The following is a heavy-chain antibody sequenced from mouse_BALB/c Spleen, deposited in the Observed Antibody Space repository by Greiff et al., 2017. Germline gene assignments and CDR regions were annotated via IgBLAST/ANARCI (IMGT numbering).Heavy chain of an antibody. CDR3: ARSRGNYDYYAMDY. J-gene: IGHJ4*01. D-gene: IGHD2-1*01. V-gene: IGHV5-17*02. Sequence: EVQVVESGGGLVQPGGSRKLSCAASGFTFSSFGMHWVRQAPEKGLEWVAYISSGSSTIYYADTVKGRFTISRDNPKNTLFLQMTSLRSEDTAMYYCARSRGNYDYYAMDYWGQGTSVTVSS. CDR2: ISSGSSTI. CDR1: GFTFSSFG.